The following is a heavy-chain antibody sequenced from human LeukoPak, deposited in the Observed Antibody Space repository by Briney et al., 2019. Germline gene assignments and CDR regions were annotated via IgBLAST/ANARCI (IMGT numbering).Heavy chain of an antibody. Sequence: SETVSLTCGVSGCSVPSTNWRTLIRPPPGKGLEWIGEVHLYGRTNFNPSLKSRHTMSVDLSENHVSLKLTSVTAADTAVYYCAREGGFYRPLDYSGQGTLVTVSS. CDR3: AREGGFYRPLDY. D-gene: IGHD6-25*01. J-gene: IGHJ4*02. CDR1: GCSVPSTNW. CDR2: VHLYGRT. V-gene: IGHV4-4*02.